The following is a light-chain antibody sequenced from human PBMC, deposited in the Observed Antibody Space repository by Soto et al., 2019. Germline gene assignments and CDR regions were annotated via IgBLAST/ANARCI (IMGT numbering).Light chain of an antibody. CDR3: QQYGSSGT. V-gene: IGKV3-20*01. Sequence: VVLPQSPGTLSLSPGERATLSSRASESVSNNYLAGYQQKPGQAPRLLIYGASNRATGIPDRFSGSGSGTDFTLTISRLEPEDFAVYYCQQYGSSGTFGQGTKVDIK. CDR2: GAS. J-gene: IGKJ1*01. CDR1: ESVSNNY.